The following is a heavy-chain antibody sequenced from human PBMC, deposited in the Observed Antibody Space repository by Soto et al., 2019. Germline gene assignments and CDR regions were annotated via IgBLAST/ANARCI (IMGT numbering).Heavy chain of an antibody. D-gene: IGHD1-26*01. V-gene: IGHV4-39*01. CDR3: ARHSRSGSYYSGYYYYGMDV. Sequence: SETLSLTCTVSGGSISSSSYYWGWIRQPPGKGLEWIGSIYYSGSTYYNPSLKSRVTISVDTSKNQFSLKLSSVTAADTAVYYCARHSRSGSYYSGYYYYGMDVWGQGTTVTVSS. CDR2: IYYSGST. J-gene: IGHJ6*02. CDR1: GGSISSSSYY.